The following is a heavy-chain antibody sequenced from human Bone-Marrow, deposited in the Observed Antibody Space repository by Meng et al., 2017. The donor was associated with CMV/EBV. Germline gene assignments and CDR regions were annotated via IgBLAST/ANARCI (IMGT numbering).Heavy chain of an antibody. V-gene: IGHV1-69*12. CDR3: ARAPTTYYYDSSGYNNWFDP. D-gene: IGHD3-22*01. CDR1: GGTFSSYA. Sequence: QGQLVQSGAEVKKTGSSVKVSCKASGGTFSSYAISWVRQAPGQGLEWMGGIIPIFGTANYAQKFQGRVTITADESTSTAYMELSSLRSEDTAVYYCARAPTTYYYDSSGYNNWFDPWGQGTLVTVSS. CDR2: IIPIFGTA. J-gene: IGHJ5*02.